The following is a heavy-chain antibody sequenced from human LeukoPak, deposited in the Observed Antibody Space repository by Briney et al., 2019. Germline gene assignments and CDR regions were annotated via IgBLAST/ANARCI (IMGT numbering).Heavy chain of an antibody. J-gene: IGHJ6*04. V-gene: IGHV1-2*04. Sequence: APVKVSCKASGYTFTGYYMHWVRQAPGQGLEWMGWINPNSGGTNYAQKFQGWVTMTRDTSISTAYMGLSRLRSDDTAVYYCARDLGRVRGVPYYYGMDVWGKGTTVTVSS. CDR1: GYTFTGYY. CDR3: ARDLGRVRGVPYYYGMDV. D-gene: IGHD3-10*01. CDR2: INPNSGGT.